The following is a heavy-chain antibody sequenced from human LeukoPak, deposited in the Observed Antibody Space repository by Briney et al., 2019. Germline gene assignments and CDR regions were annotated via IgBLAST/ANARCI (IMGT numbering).Heavy chain of an antibody. CDR2: MNPNSGNT. D-gene: IGHD1-1*01. CDR3: ARVQLENYNWFDP. Sequence: GASVKVSCKASGYTFTSYDINWVRQATGQGLEWMGWMNPNSGNTGYAQKFQGRVTMTRNTSISTAYMELRSLRSDDTAVYYCARVQLENYNWFDPWGQGTLVTVSS. V-gene: IGHV1-8*01. CDR1: GYTFTSYD. J-gene: IGHJ5*02.